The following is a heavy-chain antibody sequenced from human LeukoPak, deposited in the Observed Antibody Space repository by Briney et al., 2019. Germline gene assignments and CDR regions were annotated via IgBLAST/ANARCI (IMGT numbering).Heavy chain of an antibody. Sequence: PSDTLSLTCTVSVGSISSGSYYWRWIRQPAGKGLECIGRIYTSGSNNYNPSLKRRATISVDTSKHQFSLELSCVPAAETVVYYCARGPEDYDYVWGSYRSSDAFDIWGQGTMVTVSS. D-gene: IGHD3-16*02. J-gene: IGHJ3*02. V-gene: IGHV4-61*02. CDR1: VGSISSGSYY. CDR3: ARGPEDYDYVWGSYRSSDAFDI. CDR2: IYTSGSN.